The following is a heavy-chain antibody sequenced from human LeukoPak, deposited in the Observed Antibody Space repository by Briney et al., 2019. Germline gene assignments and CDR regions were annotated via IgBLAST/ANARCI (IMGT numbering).Heavy chain of an antibody. CDR1: GGSITRSSYY. J-gene: IGHJ5*02. CDR2: IYYSGST. D-gene: IGHD3-22*01. CDR3: ARGISDRSGQNWFDP. V-gene: IGHV4-39*07. Sequence: RSETLSLTCTVSGGSITRSSYYWGWIRQPPGKVLEWIGSIYYSGSTQYKSSVKSRVTILVDTSKNQFSLKLSSVTAADTAVYYSARGISDRSGQNWFDPWGQGTLVSVSS.